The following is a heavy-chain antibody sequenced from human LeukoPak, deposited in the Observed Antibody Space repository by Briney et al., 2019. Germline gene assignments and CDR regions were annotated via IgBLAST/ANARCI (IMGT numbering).Heavy chain of an antibody. CDR2: ISGSDGST. V-gene: IGHV3-23*01. CDR3: AKDPYYYYYMDV. J-gene: IGHJ6*03. Sequence: GGSLRLSCAASRFTFSSYAMSWVRQAPGKGLEWVSAISGSDGSTYYADSVKGRFTISRDNSKNTLYLQMNSLRAEDTAVYYCAKDPYYYYYMDVWGKGTTVTVSS. CDR1: RFTFSSYA.